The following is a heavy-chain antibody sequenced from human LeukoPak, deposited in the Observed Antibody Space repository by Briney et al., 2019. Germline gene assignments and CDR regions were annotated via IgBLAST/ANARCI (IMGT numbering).Heavy chain of an antibody. CDR2: ISGSGGST. J-gene: IGHJ4*02. V-gene: IGHV3-23*01. D-gene: IGHD1-26*01. Sequence: PGGSLRLSCVASGFTFSGYWMSWVRQAPGKGLEWVSAISGSGGSTYYADSVKGRFTISRDNSKNTLYLQMNSLRAEDTAVYYCAKCEWELLSPVDYWGQGTLVTVSS. CDR1: GFTFSGYW. CDR3: AKCEWELLSPVDY.